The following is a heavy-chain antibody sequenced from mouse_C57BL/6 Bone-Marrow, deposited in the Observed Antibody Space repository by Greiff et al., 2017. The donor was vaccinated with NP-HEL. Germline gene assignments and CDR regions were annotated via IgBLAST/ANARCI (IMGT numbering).Heavy chain of an antibody. J-gene: IGHJ4*01. Sequence: EVKLVESGGGLVKPGGSLKLSCAASGFTFSDYGMHWVRQAPEKGLEWVAYISSGSSSIYYADTVKGRFTISRDNAKNTLFLQMTSLRSEDTAMYYCARRLLLYYYAMDYWGQVASVTVAS. V-gene: IGHV5-17*01. CDR3: ARRLLLYYYAMDY. CDR1: GFTFSDYG. D-gene: IGHD2-3*01. CDR2: ISSGSSSI.